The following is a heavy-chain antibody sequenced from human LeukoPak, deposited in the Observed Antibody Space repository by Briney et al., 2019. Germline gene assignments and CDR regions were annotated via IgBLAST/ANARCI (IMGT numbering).Heavy chain of an antibody. Sequence: GGSLRLSCAASGFTFDDYGMSWVRQPPGKGLEWVAFIRYDGSNKYYADSVKGRFTISRDNSKNTLYLQMSSLRAEDTAVYYCAKDYYYDSSGYYSDNAFDIWGQGTMVTVSS. V-gene: IGHV3-30*02. CDR1: GFTFDDYG. J-gene: IGHJ3*02. CDR2: IRYDGSNK. D-gene: IGHD3-22*01. CDR3: AKDYYYDSSGYYSDNAFDI.